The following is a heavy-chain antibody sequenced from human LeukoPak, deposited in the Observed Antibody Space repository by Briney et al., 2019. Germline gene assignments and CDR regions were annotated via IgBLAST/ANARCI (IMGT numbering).Heavy chain of an antibody. CDR2: IIPILGIA. CDR3: ARDLAWGDYPPYYYYGMDV. CDR1: GGTFSSYT. V-gene: IGHV1-69*04. J-gene: IGHJ6*02. Sequence: ASVKVSCKASGGTFSSYTISWVRQAPGQGLEWMGRIIPILGIANYAQKFQGRVTITADKSTSTACMELSSLRSEDTAVYYCARDLAWGDYPPYYYYGMDVWGQGTTVTVSS. D-gene: IGHD4-17*01.